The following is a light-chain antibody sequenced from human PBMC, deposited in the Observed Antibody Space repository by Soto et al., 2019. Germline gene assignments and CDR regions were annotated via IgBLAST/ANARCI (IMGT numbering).Light chain of an antibody. CDR2: GAS. Sequence: EIVMTQSPDTLSVAPGERATLSCRASQSVSNNLAWYQQKPGQAPRLLIYGASTRATGIPARFSGSGSGTEFILTISSLQSEVFAVYYSQQYNTWSPLTFGGGTQVETK. V-gene: IGKV3-15*01. J-gene: IGKJ4*01. CDR1: QSVSNN. CDR3: QQYNTWSPLT.